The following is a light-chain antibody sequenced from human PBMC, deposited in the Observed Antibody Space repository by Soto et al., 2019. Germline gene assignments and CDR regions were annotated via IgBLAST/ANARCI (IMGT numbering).Light chain of an antibody. CDR3: QHYNSYSEA. J-gene: IGKJ1*01. CDR1: QSIDYC. V-gene: IGKV1-5*01. CDR2: DAS. Sequence: DIQMTQSPSTLPASVGDRVTITCRASQSIDYCLAWYQQKPGNAPKLLIYDASSLKSGVPLRFSGSGSGTEFTLTINSLQPDDLATYYCQHYNSYSEAFGQGTKVDIK.